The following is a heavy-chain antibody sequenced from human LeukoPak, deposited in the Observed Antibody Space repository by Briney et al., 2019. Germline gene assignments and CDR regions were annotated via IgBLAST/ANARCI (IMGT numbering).Heavy chain of an antibody. CDR3: ARDLQTGGMIAFGGVITPGDY. V-gene: IGHV1-2*02. D-gene: IGHD3-16*02. CDR2: ISPNSGGA. Sequence: ASVEVSCKASGHTFTDYYMHWVRQAPGQGLEWMGWISPNSGGANYAQKFQGRVTMTRDTSISTAYMELSRLRSDDTAVYYCARDLQTGGMIAFGGVITPGDYWGQGTLVTVSS. CDR1: GHTFTDYY. J-gene: IGHJ4*02.